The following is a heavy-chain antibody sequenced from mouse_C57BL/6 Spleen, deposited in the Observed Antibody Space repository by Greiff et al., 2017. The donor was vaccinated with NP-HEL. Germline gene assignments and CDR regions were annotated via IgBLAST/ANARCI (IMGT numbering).Heavy chain of an antibody. V-gene: IGHV1-82*01. CDR2: IYPGDGDT. D-gene: IGHD2-5*01. CDR3: ARDYSNPYAMDY. CDR1: GYAFSSSW. Sequence: VQLVESGPELVKPGASVKISCKASGYAFSSSWMNWVKQRPGKGLEWIGRIYPGDGDTNYNGKFKGKATLTADKSSSTAYMQLSSLTSEDSAVYFCARDYSNPYAMDYWGQGTSVTVSS. J-gene: IGHJ4*01.